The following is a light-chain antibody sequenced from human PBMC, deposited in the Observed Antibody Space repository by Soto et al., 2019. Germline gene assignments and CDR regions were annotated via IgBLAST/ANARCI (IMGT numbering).Light chain of an antibody. CDR2: EVS. CDR3: SSYTSSSTLPYV. V-gene: IGLV2-14*01. Sequence: QSALTQPASVSGSPGQSITISCTGTSSDVGGYNYVSWYQQYPGKAPKPMIYEVSNRPSGVSNRFSGSKSGNTASLTISGLQAEDEADYYCSSYTSSSTLPYVFGTGTKLTVL. CDR1: SSDVGGYNY. J-gene: IGLJ1*01.